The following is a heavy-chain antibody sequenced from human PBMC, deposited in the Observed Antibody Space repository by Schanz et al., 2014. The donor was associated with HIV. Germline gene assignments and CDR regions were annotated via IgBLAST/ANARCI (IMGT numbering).Heavy chain of an antibody. J-gene: IGHJ6*02. CDR3: ARVWADYGMDV. Sequence: QVQLVESGGGLVKAGGSLRLSCAASGFTFSDYYMNWIRQAPGKGLEWVSEITWNGAIIRYADSVKGRFTISRDNAKNSLYLQMNRLRAEDTALYYCARVWADYGMDVWGQGTTVTVSS. CDR2: ITWNGAII. V-gene: IGHV3-11*01. CDR1: GFTFSDYY. D-gene: IGHD3-16*01.